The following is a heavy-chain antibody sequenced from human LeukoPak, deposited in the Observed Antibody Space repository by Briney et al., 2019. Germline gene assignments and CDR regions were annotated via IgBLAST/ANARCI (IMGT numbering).Heavy chain of an antibody. CDR2: INPSGGST. J-gene: IGHJ4*02. D-gene: IGHD4-17*01. V-gene: IGHV1-46*01. CDR1: GYTFTSYY. Sequence: ASVKVSCKASGYTFTSYYMHWVRQAPGQGLEWMGIINPSGGSTSYAQKFQGRVTMTRDMSTSTVYMELSSLRSEDTAVYYCARDSTTVTPDYWGQGTLVTVSS. CDR3: ARDSTTVTPDY.